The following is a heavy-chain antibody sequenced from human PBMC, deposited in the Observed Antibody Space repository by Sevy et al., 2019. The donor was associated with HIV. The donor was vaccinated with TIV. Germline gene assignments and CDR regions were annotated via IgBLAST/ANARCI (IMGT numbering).Heavy chain of an antibody. J-gene: IGHJ5*02. D-gene: IGHD6-13*01. CDR1: GFTFSYYS. Sequence: GGSLRLSCSASGFTFSYYSMTWVRQAPGKGLEWVSSISSSSKYIYYEDSVRGRFTISRDNAENSLYLHINNLIAEDTAVYYCAISPPKIAAAGKSTRYGLWGQGTLVTVSS. CDR3: AISPPKIAAAGKSTRYGL. V-gene: IGHV3-21*01. CDR2: ISSSSKYI.